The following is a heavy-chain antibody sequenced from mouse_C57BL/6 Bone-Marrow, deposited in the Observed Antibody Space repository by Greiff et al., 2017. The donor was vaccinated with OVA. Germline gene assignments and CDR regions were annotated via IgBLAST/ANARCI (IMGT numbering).Heavy chain of an antibody. Sequence: QVTLKESGPGILQPSQTLSLTCSFSGFSLSTFGMGVGWIRQPSGKGLEWLAHIWWDDDKYYNPALKSRLTISKDTSKHQVFLKIANVDTADTATYYCARTGWLLRVFYWYFDVWGTGTTVTVSS. CDR3: ARTGWLLRVFYWYFDV. D-gene: IGHD2-3*01. CDR1: GFSLSTFGMG. V-gene: IGHV8-8*01. J-gene: IGHJ1*03. CDR2: IWWDDDK.